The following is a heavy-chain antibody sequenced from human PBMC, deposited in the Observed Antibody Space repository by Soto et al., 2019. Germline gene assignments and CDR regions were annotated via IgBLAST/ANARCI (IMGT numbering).Heavy chain of an antibody. CDR3: ARNTPYCSSTSCYHLYRNGHFDY. CDR2: IIPIFGTA. Sequence: QVQLVQSGAEVKKPGSSVKVSCKASGGTFSSYAISWVRQAPGQGLEWMGGIIPIFGTANYAQKFQGRVTITADESTSTAYMELSSLRSEDTAVYYCARNTPYCSSTSCYHLYRNGHFDYWGQGTLVTVSS. D-gene: IGHD2-2*01. CDR1: GGTFSSYA. V-gene: IGHV1-69*01. J-gene: IGHJ4*02.